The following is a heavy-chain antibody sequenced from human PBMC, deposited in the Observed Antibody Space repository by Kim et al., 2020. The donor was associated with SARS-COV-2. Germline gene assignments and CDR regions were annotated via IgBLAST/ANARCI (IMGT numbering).Heavy chain of an antibody. J-gene: IGHJ6*02. CDR2: ITSSSSYI. CDR1: GFSFSTYA. Sequence: GGSLRLSCAASGFSFSTYAMDWVRQAPGKGLEWVSFITSSSSYIYYADSLKGRFTISRDNAKNSLYLQMNSLRAEDTAVYYCARDKRSGSYGRSHYYGMDVWGQGTTVTVSS. V-gene: IGHV3-21*06. CDR3: ARDKRSGSYGRSHYYGMDV. D-gene: IGHD1-26*01.